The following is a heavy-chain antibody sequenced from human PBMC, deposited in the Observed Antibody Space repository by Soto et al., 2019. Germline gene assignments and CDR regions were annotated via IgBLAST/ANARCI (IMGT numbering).Heavy chain of an antibody. V-gene: IGHV1-18*01. D-gene: IGHD3-22*01. CDR1: GYTFTSYG. J-gene: IGHJ4*02. CDR2: ISAYNGNT. CDR3: AHHYYDSSGYYFDY. Sequence: VASVKVSCKASGYTFTSYGISWVRQAPGQGLEWMGWISAYNGNTNYAQKLQGRVTMTTDTSTSTAYMELRSLRSDDTAVYYCAHHYYDSSGYYFDYWGQGTLVTVSS.